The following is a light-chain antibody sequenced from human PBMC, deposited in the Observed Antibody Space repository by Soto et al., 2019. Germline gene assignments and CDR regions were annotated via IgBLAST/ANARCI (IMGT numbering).Light chain of an antibody. V-gene: IGKV4-1*01. CDR3: QQYHNVTVT. Sequence: DIVMTQSPDSLAVSLGERDTINCKSSQSVLSTSNKNNYFGWYQQKLGQPPNFLILWAATRESGVPDRFSGSGSWPDFTREISRLLAEDVAVSFCQQYHNVTVTFGGGTKVEI. J-gene: IGKJ4*02. CDR2: WAA. CDR1: QSVLSTSNKNNY.